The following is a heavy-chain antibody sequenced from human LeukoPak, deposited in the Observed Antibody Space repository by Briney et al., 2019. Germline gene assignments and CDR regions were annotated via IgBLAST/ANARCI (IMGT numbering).Heavy chain of an antibody. CDR3: ARRGSGTDY. CDR2: ISSSSSYR. J-gene: IGHJ4*02. Sequence: GGSLRLSRAASGFTFSSYSMNWVRQAPGRGLEWVSSISSSSSYRYYADSVKGRFTISRDNAKNSLYLQMNSLRAEDTAVYYCARRGSGTDYWGQGTLVTVSS. D-gene: IGHD3-3*01. CDR1: GFTFSSYS. V-gene: IGHV3-21*06.